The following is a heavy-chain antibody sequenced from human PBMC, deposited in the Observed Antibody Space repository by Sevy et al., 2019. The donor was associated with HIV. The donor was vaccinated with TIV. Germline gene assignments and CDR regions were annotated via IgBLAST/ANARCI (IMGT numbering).Heavy chain of an antibody. J-gene: IGHJ4*02. CDR2: IKQDGSEK. D-gene: IGHD3-22*01. Sequence: GGSLRLSCAASGFTFSSYWMSWVRQAPGKGLEWVANIKQDGSEKYYVDSVKGRFTISRDNAKNSLYLQMNSLRAEDKAVYYCARVGSYYYDSSGYSFDYWGQGTLVTVSS. V-gene: IGHV3-7*03. CDR3: ARVGSYYYDSSGYSFDY. CDR1: GFTFSSYW.